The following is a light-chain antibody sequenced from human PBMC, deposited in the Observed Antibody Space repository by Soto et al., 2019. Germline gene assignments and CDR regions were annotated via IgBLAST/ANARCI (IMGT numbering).Light chain of an antibody. Sequence: QSALTQPASVCGSPGQSITISCTGTSSDVGSYNLVSWYQQHPGKAPKLMIYEGIKRPSGVSNRFSGSKSGNTASLTISGLQAEDEADYYCCSYAGSSTVLFGGGTKLTVL. CDR2: EGI. J-gene: IGLJ3*02. CDR1: SSDVGSYNL. CDR3: CSYAGSSTVL. V-gene: IGLV2-23*01.